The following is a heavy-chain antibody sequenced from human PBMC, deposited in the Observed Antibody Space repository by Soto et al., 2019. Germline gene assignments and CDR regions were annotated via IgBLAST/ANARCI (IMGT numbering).Heavy chain of an antibody. CDR3: ARGGGGSSSRVVDY. V-gene: IGHV3-21*01. D-gene: IGHD2-15*01. CDR2: ISSSSSYI. CDR1: GFTFSSYS. J-gene: IGHJ4*02. Sequence: EVQLVESGGGLVKPGGSLRLSCAASGFTFSSYSMNWVRQAPGKGLEWVSSISSSSSYIYYADSVKGRFTISRDNAKNSLYLQMNSLRAEDTAVYYCARGGGGSSSRVVDYWGQGTLVTVSS.